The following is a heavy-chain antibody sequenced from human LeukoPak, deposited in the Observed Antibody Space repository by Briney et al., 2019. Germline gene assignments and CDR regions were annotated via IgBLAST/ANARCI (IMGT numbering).Heavy chain of an antibody. Sequence: GGSLRLSCAASGFTVSSNYMSWVRQAPGKELEWVSVIYSGGSTYYADSVKGRFTISRDNSKNTLYLQMNSLRAEDTAVYYCARDLAGYSYGWDDAFDIWGQGTMVTVSS. CDR1: GFTVSSNY. CDR2: IYSGGST. CDR3: ARDLAGYSYGWDDAFDI. D-gene: IGHD5-18*01. V-gene: IGHV3-66*02. J-gene: IGHJ3*02.